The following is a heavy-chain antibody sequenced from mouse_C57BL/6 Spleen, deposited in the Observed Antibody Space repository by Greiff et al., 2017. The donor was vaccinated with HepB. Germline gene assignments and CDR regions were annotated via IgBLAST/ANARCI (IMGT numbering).Heavy chain of an antibody. CDR3: ARDSYGNIFDY. D-gene: IGHD1-1*01. CDR1: GYSITSGYY. J-gene: IGHJ2*01. V-gene: IGHV3-6*01. CDR2: ISYDGSN. Sequence: EVQRVESGPGLVKPSQSLSLTCSVTGYSITSGYYWNWIRQFPGNKLEWMGYISYDGSNNYNPSLKNRISITRDTSKNQFFLKLNSVTTEDTATYYCARDSYGNIFDYWGQGTTLTVSS.